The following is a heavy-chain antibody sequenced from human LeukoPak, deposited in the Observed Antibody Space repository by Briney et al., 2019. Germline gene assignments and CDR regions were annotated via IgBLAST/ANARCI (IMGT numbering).Heavy chain of an antibody. CDR2: IYPGDSDT. CDR1: GYSFSSYW. D-gene: IGHD2-2*01. V-gene: IGHV5-51*01. Sequence: GESLKISCKGSGYSFSSYWIGWVRQMPGKGLEWMGIIYPGDSDTRCSPSFQGQVTISADKSISTAYLQWSSLKASDTAMYYCVRDGDCTSTSCRSGFGYWGQGTLVTVSS. CDR3: VRDGDCTSTSCRSGFGY. J-gene: IGHJ4*02.